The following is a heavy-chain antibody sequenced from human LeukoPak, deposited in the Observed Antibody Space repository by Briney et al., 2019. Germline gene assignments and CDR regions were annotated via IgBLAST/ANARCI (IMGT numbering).Heavy chain of an antibody. CDR2: ISAYNGKT. J-gene: IGHJ4*02. CDR3: ARYGSGRYYTTRPDY. CDR1: GYTFTSYG. V-gene: IGHV1-18*01. Sequence: ASVKVSCKASGYTFTSYGISWVRQAPGQGREWMGWISAYNGKTNYAQKLQGRVTMTTDTSTSTAYMEPSSLRSDDPAVSYRARYGSGRYYTTRPDYWGQGTRVTASS. D-gene: IGHD3-10*01.